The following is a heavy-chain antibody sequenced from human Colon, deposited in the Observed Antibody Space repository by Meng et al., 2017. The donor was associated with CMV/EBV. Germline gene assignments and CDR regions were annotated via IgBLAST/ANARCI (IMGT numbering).Heavy chain of an antibody. J-gene: IGHJ4*02. V-gene: IGHV3-23*01. D-gene: IGHD6-19*01. Sequence: GESLKISCAASGFTLRNSAMAWVRQAPGKGLEWVSAISCSAGTTYYADSVKGRFSISRDNSKSTLSLQMNSLRAEDTAVYYCAKGLFEAGSLVYFDFWGQGTLVTVSS. CDR3: AKGLFEAGSLVYFDF. CDR1: GFTLRNSA. CDR2: ISCSAGTT.